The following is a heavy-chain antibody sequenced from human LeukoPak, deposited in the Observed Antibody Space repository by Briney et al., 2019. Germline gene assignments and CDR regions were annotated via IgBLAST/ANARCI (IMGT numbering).Heavy chain of an antibody. CDR3: AKDLLKEGSYGSGIEWFDP. Sequence: GGSLRLSCAASGFIFSNYGMHWVRQAPGKGLEWVSFIRYDGSHKHYADSVKGRFTISRENSKKTLYLQMNSLRPEDTAMYYCAKDLLKEGSYGSGIEWFDPWGQGAQVTVSS. D-gene: IGHD3-10*01. CDR2: IRYDGSHK. V-gene: IGHV3-30*02. CDR1: GFIFSNYG. J-gene: IGHJ5*02.